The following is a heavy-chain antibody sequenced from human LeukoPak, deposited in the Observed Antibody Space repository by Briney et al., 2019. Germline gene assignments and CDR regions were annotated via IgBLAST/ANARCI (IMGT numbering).Heavy chain of an antibody. CDR2: IIPIFGTA. J-gene: IGHJ3*02. Sequence: SVKVSCKASGGTFSIYAISWVRQAPGQGLEWMGGIIPIFGTANYAQKFQGRVTITADESTSTAYMELSSLRSEDTAVYYCARQTQGRSAFDIWGQGTMVTVSS. V-gene: IGHV1-69*13. CDR3: ARQTQGRSAFDI. CDR1: GGTFSIYA.